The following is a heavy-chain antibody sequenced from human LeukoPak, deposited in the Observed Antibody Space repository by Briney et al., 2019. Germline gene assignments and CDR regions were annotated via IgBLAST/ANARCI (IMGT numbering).Heavy chain of an antibody. CDR2: INPNSGGT. J-gene: IGHJ3*02. CDR1: GYTFTGYY. V-gene: IGHV1-2*02. Sequence: ASVKVSCKASGYTFTGYYMHWVRQAPGQGLEWMGWINPNSGGTNYAQKFQGRVTMTRDTSISTAYMELSRLRSDDTAVYYCARGAPRYYDSRVDAFDIWGQGTMVTVSS. D-gene: IGHD3-22*01. CDR3: ARGAPRYYDSRVDAFDI.